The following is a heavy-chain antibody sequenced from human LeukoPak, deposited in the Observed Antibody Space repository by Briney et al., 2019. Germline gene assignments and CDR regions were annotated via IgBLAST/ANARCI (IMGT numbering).Heavy chain of an antibody. CDR1: GYTFTSYA. V-gene: IGHV1-69*13. Sequence: SVKVSCKASGYTFTSYAMNWVRQAPGQGLEWMGGIIPIFGTANYAQKFQGRVTITADESTSTAYMELSSLRSEDTAVYYCARRGRAARWELDYWGQGTLVTVSS. D-gene: IGHD1-26*01. J-gene: IGHJ4*02. CDR3: ARRGRAARWELDY. CDR2: IIPIFGTA.